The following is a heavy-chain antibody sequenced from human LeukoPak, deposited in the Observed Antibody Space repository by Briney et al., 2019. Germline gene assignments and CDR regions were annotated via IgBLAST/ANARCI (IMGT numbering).Heavy chain of an antibody. Sequence: GASVKVSCKASGYTFTSYYMHWVRQAPGQGLEWMGIINPSGGSTSYAQKFQGRVTMTRNTSISTAYMELSSLRSEDTAVYYCARGLPSWSAVADWGQGTLVTVSS. D-gene: IGHD6-19*01. CDR1: GYTFTSYY. V-gene: IGHV1-46*01. CDR2: INPSGGST. J-gene: IGHJ4*02. CDR3: ARGLPSWSAVAD.